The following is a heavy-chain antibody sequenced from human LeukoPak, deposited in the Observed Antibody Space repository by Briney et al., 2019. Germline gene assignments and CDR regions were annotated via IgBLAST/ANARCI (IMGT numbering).Heavy chain of an antibody. J-gene: IGHJ4*02. CDR2: ISAYNGNT. V-gene: IGHV1-18*01. Sequence: ASVKVSCKASGGTFSSYGISWVRQAPGQGLEWMGWISAYNGNTNYAQKLQGRVTMTTDTSTSTAYMELRSLRSDDTAVYYCARVLGAPRYFDYWGQGALVTVSS. CDR1: GGTFSSYG. CDR3: ARVLGAPRYFDY. D-gene: IGHD1-26*01.